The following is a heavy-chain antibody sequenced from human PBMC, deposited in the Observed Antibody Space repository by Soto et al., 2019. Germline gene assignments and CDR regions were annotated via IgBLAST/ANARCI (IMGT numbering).Heavy chain of an antibody. V-gene: IGHV4-34*01. CDR3: ARDVRANKRYHWCFDL. CDR1: GGSFSGYY. Sequence: QVQLQQWGAGLLKPSETLSLTCAVYGGSFSGYYWSWIRQPPGKGLEWIGEITHSGSTNYNPSLKRRVTISVDTSQRQFSLKRSSVTAADTAVYYCARDVRANKRYHWCFDLWGRGTLVTVSS. CDR2: ITHSGST. J-gene: IGHJ2*01. D-gene: IGHD1-1*01.